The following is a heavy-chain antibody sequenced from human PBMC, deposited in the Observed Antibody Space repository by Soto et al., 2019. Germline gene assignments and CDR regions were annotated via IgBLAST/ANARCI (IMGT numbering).Heavy chain of an antibody. CDR3: ANDLGYCSSTSCYRSSYYYGMDV. CDR1: GFTFSSYG. D-gene: IGHD2-2*01. V-gene: IGHV3-30*18. Sequence: PGGSLRLSCAASGFTFSSYGMNWVRQAPGKGLEWVAVISYDGSNKYYADSVKGRFTISRDNSKNTLYLQMNSLRAEDTAAYYCANDLGYCSSTSCYRSSYYYGMDVWGQGTTVTVSS. J-gene: IGHJ6*02. CDR2: ISYDGSNK.